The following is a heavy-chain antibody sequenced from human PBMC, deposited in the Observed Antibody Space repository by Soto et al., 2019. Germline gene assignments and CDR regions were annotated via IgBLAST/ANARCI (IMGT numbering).Heavy chain of an antibody. CDR3: ARELQLTGTTNNWFDP. J-gene: IGHJ5*02. Sequence: GGSLRLSCAASVFTVSSYSMNWVRQAPGKGLEWVSSISSSSSYIYYADSVKGRFTISRDNAKNSLYLQMNSLRAEDTAVYYCARELQLTGTTNNWFDPWGQGTLVTVSS. D-gene: IGHD1-7*01. CDR2: ISSSSSYI. V-gene: IGHV3-21*01. CDR1: VFTVSSYS.